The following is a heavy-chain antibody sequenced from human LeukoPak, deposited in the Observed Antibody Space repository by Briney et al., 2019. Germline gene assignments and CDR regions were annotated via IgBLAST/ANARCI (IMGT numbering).Heavy chain of an antibody. CDR3: ARLLGWVVPAAHITAWFDP. D-gene: IGHD2-2*01. CDR2: ISHSGDT. J-gene: IGHJ5*02. CDR1: GFIVSINY. V-gene: IGHV4-34*01. Sequence: GSLRLSWAASGFIVSINYMSWVSQAPGKGLEWIGEISHSGDTNYNPSLKSRLTISVDTSKNQFSLKLSSVTAADTAVYYCARLLGWVVPAAHITAWFDPRGQGTLVTVSS.